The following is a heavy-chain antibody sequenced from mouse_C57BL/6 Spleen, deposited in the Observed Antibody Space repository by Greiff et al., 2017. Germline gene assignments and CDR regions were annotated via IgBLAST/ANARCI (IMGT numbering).Heavy chain of an antibody. CDR3: ARLTQTVDGFYY. CDR1: GYAFSSSW. D-gene: IGHD1-1*01. CDR2: IYPGDGDT. J-gene: IGHJ2*01. Sequence: VQLQESGPELVKPGASVKLSCKASGYAFSSSWMHWVKQRPGKGLEWIGRIYPGDGDTNYNGKFKGKATLTADKSSSTAYMQLSSLTSEDSAVYFCARLTQTVDGFYYWGQSTTLTVSS. V-gene: IGHV1-82*01.